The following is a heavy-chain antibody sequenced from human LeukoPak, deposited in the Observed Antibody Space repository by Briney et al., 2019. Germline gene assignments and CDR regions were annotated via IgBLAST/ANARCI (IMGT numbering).Heavy chain of an antibody. J-gene: IGHJ3*02. CDR2: IYYAGST. CDR3: ARENSGSFKI. CDR1: GGSLSSYY. D-gene: IGHD1-26*01. V-gene: IGHV4-59*01. Sequence: SETLSLTCTVSGGSLSSYYWSWIRQPPGKGLEWIGYIYYAGSTNYNPSLKSRVTISVDTSKNQISLKLSSVTAADTAVYYCARENSGSFKIWGQGTMVTVSS.